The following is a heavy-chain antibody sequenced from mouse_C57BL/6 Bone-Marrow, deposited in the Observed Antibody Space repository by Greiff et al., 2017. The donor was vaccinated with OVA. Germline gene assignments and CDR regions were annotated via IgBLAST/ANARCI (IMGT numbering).Heavy chain of an antibody. D-gene: IGHD1-1*01. CDR1: GFNIKNTY. V-gene: IGHV14-3*01. J-gene: IGHJ4*01. Sequence: EVQLQQSVAELVRPGASVKLSCTASGFNIKNTYMHWVKQRPEQGLEWIGRIDPANDNTKYAPKFQGKATMTADTSSNTAYLQRSSLSSEDTAVYCCARGNVGSSFYAMDYWGQGTSVTVSS. CDR2: IDPANDNT. CDR3: ARGNVGSSFYAMDY.